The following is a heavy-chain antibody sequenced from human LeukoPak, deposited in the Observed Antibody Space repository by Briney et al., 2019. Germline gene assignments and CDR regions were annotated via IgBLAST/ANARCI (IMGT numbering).Heavy chain of an antibody. V-gene: IGHV1-69*13. CDR2: IIPIFGTA. CDR3: ASPPLGYCSGGSCYSSYYYGMDV. CDR1: GCTLTSYA. D-gene: IGHD2-15*01. Sequence: ASVKVSCKASGCTLTSYAISWVRQAPGQGLEWMGGIIPIFGTANYAQKFQGRVTITADESTSTAYMELSSLRSDDTAVYYCASPPLGYCSGGSCYSSYYYGMDVWGQGTTVTVSS. J-gene: IGHJ6*02.